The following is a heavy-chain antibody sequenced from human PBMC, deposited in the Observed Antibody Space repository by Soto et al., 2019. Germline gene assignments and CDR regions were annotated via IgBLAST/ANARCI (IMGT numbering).Heavy chain of an antibody. CDR2: ISGGGNST. CDR1: GFTFSNYA. Sequence: PGGSLRLSCAASGFTFSNYAMTWVRQAPGTGLEWVSGISGGGNSTYYADSVKGRFTISRDNSKNALYLQMNSLRAEDTAGYYCAKTESSGWSTRYGMDVWGQGTTVTVSS. CDR3: AKTESSGWSTRYGMDV. D-gene: IGHD6-19*01. J-gene: IGHJ6*02. V-gene: IGHV3-23*01.